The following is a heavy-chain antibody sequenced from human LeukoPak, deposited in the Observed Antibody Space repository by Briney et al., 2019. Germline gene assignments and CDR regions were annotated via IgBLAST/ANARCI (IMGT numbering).Heavy chain of an antibody. Sequence: GGSLRLSCAASGFTFSSYAMSWVRQAPGKGLEWVSAISGSGGSTYYADSVKGRFTISRDNSKNTLYLQMNSLRAEDTAVYYCAKTSSIDTSSSWYYWGQGTLVTVSS. CDR1: GFTFSSYA. J-gene: IGHJ4*02. V-gene: IGHV3-23*01. CDR3: AKTSSIDTSSSWYY. D-gene: IGHD6-13*01. CDR2: ISGSGGST.